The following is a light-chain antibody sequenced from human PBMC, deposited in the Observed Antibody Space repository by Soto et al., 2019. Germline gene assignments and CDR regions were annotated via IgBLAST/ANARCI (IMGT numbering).Light chain of an antibody. CDR2: DVS. J-gene: IGKJ2*01. CDR1: SSSKW. CDR3: QHTTDFT. V-gene: IGKV1-5*01. Sequence: DIQMTQSPSTLAASVGDTVTMTCRSSSKWLAWYQKKPGKAPKLLIYDVSNLERGVTPRFSGSTSGAESTLTITGLQPDDLGTYYCQHTTDFTLGQGTKVEIK.